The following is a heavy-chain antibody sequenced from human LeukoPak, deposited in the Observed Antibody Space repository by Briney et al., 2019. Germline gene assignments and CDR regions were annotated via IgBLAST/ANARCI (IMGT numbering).Heavy chain of an antibody. J-gene: IGHJ6*03. CDR1: GGSISSSSYY. D-gene: IGHD2-2*01. V-gene: IGHV4-39*07. CDR2: IYYSGST. Sequence: PSETLSLTCTVSGGSISSSSYYWGWIRQPPGKGLEWVGGIYYSGSTYYNPSLKSRVTISVDTSKNQFSLKLSSVTAADTAVYYCAREVVPGEDYYYYYYMDVWGKGTTVTVSS. CDR3: AREVVPGEDYYYYYYMDV.